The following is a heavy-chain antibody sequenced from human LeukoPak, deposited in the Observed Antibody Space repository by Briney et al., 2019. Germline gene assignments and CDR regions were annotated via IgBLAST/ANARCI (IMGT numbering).Heavy chain of an antibody. Sequence: SETLSLTCSVSGGSIRSTTYYWGWIRQPPGKGLEWIGSIYYSGNTYYSPSLMSRVTISVDTSKNQFSLNLSSVTAADTAVYYCARHFAYYYGSGSYYFDYWGQGTLVTVSS. CDR3: ARHFAYYYGSGSYYFDY. CDR1: GGSIRSTTYY. V-gene: IGHV4-39*01. CDR2: IYYSGNT. D-gene: IGHD3-10*01. J-gene: IGHJ4*02.